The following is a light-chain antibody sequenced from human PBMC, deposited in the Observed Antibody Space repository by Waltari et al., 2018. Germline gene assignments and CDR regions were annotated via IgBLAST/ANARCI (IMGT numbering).Light chain of an antibody. CDR1: ILPKKY. V-gene: IGLV3-27*01. CDR2: KDN. CDR3: YAAADNAVGV. Sequence: SYDLTQPSSVSVSPGPTARITCPGDILPKKYGRWFQQKPGQAPVQVIYKDNGRPSGIPERFSGSSSGTTVTLTISGAHVDDEADYYCYAAADNAVGVFGGGTKLTV. J-gene: IGLJ3*02.